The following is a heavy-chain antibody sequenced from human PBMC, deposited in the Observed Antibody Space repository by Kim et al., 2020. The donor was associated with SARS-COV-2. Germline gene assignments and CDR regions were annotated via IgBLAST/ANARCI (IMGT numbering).Heavy chain of an antibody. CDR3: ARCSGGSCYNPYDY. V-gene: IGHV3-23*01. Sequence: ADSEKGRFTISRDNSKNTLYLQMNSLRAEDTALYYCARCSGGSCYNPYDYWGQGTLVTVSS. J-gene: IGHJ4*02. D-gene: IGHD2-15*01.